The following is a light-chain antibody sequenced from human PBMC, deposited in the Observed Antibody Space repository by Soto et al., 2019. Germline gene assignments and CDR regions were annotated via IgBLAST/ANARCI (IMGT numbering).Light chain of an antibody. J-gene: IGKJ1*01. CDR2: GAS. V-gene: IGKV3-20*01. Sequence: EIVLTQSPGTLSLSPGERATLSCRASQSVGSSLSWYQQKPGQAPRLLIYGASSRATGIPDRFSGSGSGTDFTLTISRLEPEDFAVYYCQQYGSSLWTFGQGTKVDIK. CDR1: QSVGSS. CDR3: QQYGSSLWT.